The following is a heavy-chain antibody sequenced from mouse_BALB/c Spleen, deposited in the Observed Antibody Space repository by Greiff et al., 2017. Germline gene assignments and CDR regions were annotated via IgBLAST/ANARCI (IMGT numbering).Heavy chain of an antibody. D-gene: IGHD2-14*01. CDR3: ARTWRYGYYAMAY. J-gene: IGHJ4*01. Sequence: EVKLVESGGGLVQPGGSRKLSCAASGFTFSSFGMHWVRQAPEKGLEWVAYISSGSSTIYYADTVKGRFTISRDNPKNTLFLQMTSLRSEDTAMYYCARTWRYGYYAMAYWGQGTSVTVSS. CDR2: ISSGSSTI. V-gene: IGHV5-17*02. CDR1: GFTFSSFG.